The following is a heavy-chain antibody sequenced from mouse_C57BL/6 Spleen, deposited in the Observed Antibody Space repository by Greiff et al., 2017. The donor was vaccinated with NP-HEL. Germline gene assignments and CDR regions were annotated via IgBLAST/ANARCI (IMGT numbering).Heavy chain of an antibody. V-gene: IGHV2-9*01. D-gene: IGHD1-1*01. J-gene: IGHJ4*01. CDR3: AIHIWVYYCSSYNYAMDY. CDR1: GFSLTSYG. Sequence: QVQLQQSGPGLVAPSQSLSITCTVSGFSLTSYGVDWVRQPPGKGLEWLGVIWGGGSTNYNSALMSRLSISKDNSKSQVFLKMNSLQTDDTAMYYCAIHIWVYYCSSYNYAMDYWGQGTSVTVSS. CDR2: IWGGGST.